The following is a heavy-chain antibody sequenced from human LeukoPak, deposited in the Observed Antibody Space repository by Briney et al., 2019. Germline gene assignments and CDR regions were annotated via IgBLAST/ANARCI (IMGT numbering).Heavy chain of an antibody. CDR3: ARDREGYFDRSDAFDI. D-gene: IGHD3-9*01. CDR1: GFTFSSYS. Sequence: GGSLRLSCAASGFTFSSYSMNWVRQAPGKGLEWVSSISSSSSYIYYADSVKGRFTISRDNAKNSLYLQMNSLRAEDTAVYYCARDREGYFDRSDAFDIWGQGTMVTVSS. J-gene: IGHJ3*02. CDR2: ISSSSSYI. V-gene: IGHV3-21*01.